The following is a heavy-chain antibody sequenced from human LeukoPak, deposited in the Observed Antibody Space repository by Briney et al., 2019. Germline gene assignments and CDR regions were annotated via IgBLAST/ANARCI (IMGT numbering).Heavy chain of an antibody. Sequence: GGSLRLSCAASGFTFSSYSMNWVRQAPGKGLEWVAVISRDGIRQDYADSVKGRFTISRDKFKNTVYLQMNSLTAEDTAVCYCAKPGGGYFDSWGQGTLVTVSS. CDR2: ISRDGIRQ. J-gene: IGHJ4*02. D-gene: IGHD3-16*01. V-gene: IGHV3-30*18. CDR1: GFTFSSYS. CDR3: AKPGGGYFDS.